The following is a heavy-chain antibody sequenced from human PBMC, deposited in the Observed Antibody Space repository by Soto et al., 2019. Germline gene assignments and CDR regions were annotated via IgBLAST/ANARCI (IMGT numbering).Heavy chain of an antibody. CDR1: GFTFDDYG. Sequence: GGSLTLSCAASGFTFDDYGMSWVRQVPGKGLEWVSGINWNGDYTGYADSVKGRFTITRDNAKNSLYLQMNSLGVEDTALYHCARYGYCSSTNCYSYYYYYMDVWGKGTTVTVSS. J-gene: IGHJ6*03. V-gene: IGHV3-20*01. CDR2: INWNGDYT. D-gene: IGHD2-2*02. CDR3: ARYGYCSSTNCYSYYYYYMDV.